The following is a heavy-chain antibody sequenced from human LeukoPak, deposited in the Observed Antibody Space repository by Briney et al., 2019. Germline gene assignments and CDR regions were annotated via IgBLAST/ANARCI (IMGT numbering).Heavy chain of an antibody. CDR3: ARQGAYSSAIGMGY. CDR2: INPSGGGT. J-gene: IGHJ4*02. Sequence: ASVKVSCKASGYTFTSYHMHWVRQAPGQGLEWMGMINPSGGGTSYAQKFQGRVTMTRDTSTRTVYMEVSSLKPEDTAVYYCARQGAYSSAIGMGYWGQGTLVTVSS. V-gene: IGHV1-46*01. CDR1: GYTFTSYH. D-gene: IGHD6-19*01.